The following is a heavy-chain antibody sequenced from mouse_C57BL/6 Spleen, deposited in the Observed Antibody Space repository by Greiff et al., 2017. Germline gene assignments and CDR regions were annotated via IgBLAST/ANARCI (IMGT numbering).Heavy chain of an antibody. V-gene: IGHV1-76*01. D-gene: IGHD1-1*01. J-gene: IGHJ2*01. CDR2: IYPGSGNT. CDR3: AMIIITTVYYFDY. CDR1: GYTFTDYY. Sequence: VQLQQSGAELVRPGASVKLSCKASGYTFTDYYINWVKQRPGQGLEWIARIYPGSGNTYYNEKFKGKATLTAEKSSSTAYMQLSSLTSEDSAVYFCAMIIITTVYYFDYWGQGTTLTVSS.